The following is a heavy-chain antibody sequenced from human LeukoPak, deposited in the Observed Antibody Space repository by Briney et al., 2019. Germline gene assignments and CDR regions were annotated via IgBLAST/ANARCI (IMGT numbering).Heavy chain of an antibody. D-gene: IGHD3-10*01. CDR2: INWNGGST. V-gene: IGHV3-20*04. CDR3: ARPISGSYYNGLGY. Sequence: GGSLRLSCAASGFTFDDYGMSWVRQAPGKGLEWVSGINWNGGSTGYGDSVKGRFTISRDNAKNSLYLQMNSLRAGDTALYYCARPISGSYYNGLGYWGLGTLVTVSS. CDR1: GFTFDDYG. J-gene: IGHJ4*02.